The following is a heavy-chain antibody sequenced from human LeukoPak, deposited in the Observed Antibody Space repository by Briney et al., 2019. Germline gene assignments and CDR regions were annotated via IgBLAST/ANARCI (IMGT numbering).Heavy chain of an antibody. D-gene: IGHD3-22*01. CDR1: GFTFHDYA. CDR3: AKDRGRYYDSSGAFDI. J-gene: IGHJ3*02. CDR2: ISWDSASI. Sequence: GGSLRLSCAASGFTFHDYAMHWVRHVPGKGLEWVSGISWDSASIGYADAVKGRFTISRDNAKNSLYLQMNSLRGDDTAFYYCAKDRGRYYDSSGAFDIWGQGTLVTVSS. V-gene: IGHV3-9*01.